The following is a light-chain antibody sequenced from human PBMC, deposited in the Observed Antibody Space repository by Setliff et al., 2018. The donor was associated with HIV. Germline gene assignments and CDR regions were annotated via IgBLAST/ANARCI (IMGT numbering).Light chain of an antibody. CDR3: SSYTTSSTLYV. J-gene: IGLJ1*01. V-gene: IGLV2-14*03. CDR1: SSDVGGYYS. Sequence: QSALAQPASVSGSPGQSITISCTGISSDVGGYYSVSWYQQHPGKAPKLMIYDVINRLSGVSNRFSGSRSGNTASLTISGLQVEDEADYYCSSYTTSSTLYVFGPGTKVTVL. CDR2: DVI.